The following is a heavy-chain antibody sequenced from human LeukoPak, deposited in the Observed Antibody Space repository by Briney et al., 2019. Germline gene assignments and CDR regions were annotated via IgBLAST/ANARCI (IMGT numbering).Heavy chain of an antibody. CDR2: ITSSSDSI. CDR1: GFTFSTYS. J-gene: IGHJ4*02. V-gene: IGHV3-21*01. CDR3: ASSAQGFDY. Sequence: GGSLRLSCAASGFTFSTYSMNWVRQAPGKGPGWVSSITSSSDSIYYADSVKGRFTISRDNAKNSLYLQMNSLRAEDTAVYYCASSAQGFDYWGQGTLVTVSS.